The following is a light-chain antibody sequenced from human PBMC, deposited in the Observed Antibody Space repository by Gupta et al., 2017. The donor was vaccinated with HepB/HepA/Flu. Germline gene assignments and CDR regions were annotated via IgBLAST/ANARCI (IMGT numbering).Light chain of an antibody. CDR1: SSDVGGYDL. J-gene: IGLJ3*02. Sequence: QSALTQPASVSGSPEQSITISCTGTSSDVGGYDLVSWYQQHPGKAPKVIIYDVDSRPSGISDRFSGSKSGNTASLTISGLQADDEADYYCSSYTSNYLRVFGGGTRVTVL. CDR2: DVD. CDR3: SSYTSNYLRV. V-gene: IGLV2-14*03.